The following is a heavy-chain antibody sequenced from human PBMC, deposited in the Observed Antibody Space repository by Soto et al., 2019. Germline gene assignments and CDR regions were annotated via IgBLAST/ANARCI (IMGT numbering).Heavy chain of an antibody. CDR1: GGTFSSYA. CDR2: IIPIFGTA. D-gene: IGHD6-19*01. Sequence: QVQLVQSGAEVKKPGSSVKVSCKASGGTFSSYAISWVRQAPGQGLEWMGGIIPIFGTANYAQKFQGRVTITADESTSTAYMELSSLRSEDTAVYYCARDVSGWSSGWDNWFDPWGQGTLVTVSS. V-gene: IGHV1-69*12. CDR3: ARDVSGWSSGWDNWFDP. J-gene: IGHJ5*02.